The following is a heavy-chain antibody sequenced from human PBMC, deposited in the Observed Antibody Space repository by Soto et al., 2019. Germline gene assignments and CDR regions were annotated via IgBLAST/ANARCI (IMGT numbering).Heavy chain of an antibody. D-gene: IGHD3-10*01. Sequence: PSETLSLTCTVSGGSISGSSYYWGWIRQPPGKGLEWIGNIFYSGTTYYNPSLKNRVTISVDTSKNQSSLKLGSVTAADTAVYYCESSESYDQSDYWGQGTLVTV. CDR3: ESSESYDQSDY. J-gene: IGHJ4*02. CDR1: GGSISGSSYY. CDR2: IFYSGTT. V-gene: IGHV4-39*01.